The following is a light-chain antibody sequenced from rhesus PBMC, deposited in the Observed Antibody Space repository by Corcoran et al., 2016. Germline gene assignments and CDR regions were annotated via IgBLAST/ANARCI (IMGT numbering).Light chain of an antibody. CDR2: EVS. CDR1: SSDIGGYKY. J-gene: IGLJ1*01. Sequence: QTALTQPRSVSGSPGQSVTISCTGTSSDIGGYKYVSWYQQHPDTAPQLMIYEVSKRPSGVSERFSGSKSCNTASLTISGLQAEDEADYYCYSSAGSTTYIFGSGTRLSVL. V-gene: IGLV2-32*02. CDR3: YSSAGSTTYI.